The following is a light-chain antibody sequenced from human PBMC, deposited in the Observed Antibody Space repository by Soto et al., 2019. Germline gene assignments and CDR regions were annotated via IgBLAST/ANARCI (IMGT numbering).Light chain of an antibody. CDR3: QQYSTYPLT. Sequence: DIQMTQSPSSLSASVGDRVTITCRASQAMKVYLAWFQQKPGKAPKSLIYAISSLQSGVPSRFSCSGSGTEFTLTISSLQPEDFATYYCQQYSTYPLTFVGGTKVEIK. V-gene: IGKV1-16*01. CDR1: QAMKVY. J-gene: IGKJ4*01. CDR2: AIS.